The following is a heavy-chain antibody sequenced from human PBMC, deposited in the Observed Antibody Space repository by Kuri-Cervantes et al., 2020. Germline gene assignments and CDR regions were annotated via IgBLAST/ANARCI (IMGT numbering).Heavy chain of an antibody. V-gene: IGHV4-61*02. CDR2: IYTSGST. J-gene: IGHJ3*01. CDR1: GGSISSGGYY. Sequence: SETLSLTCTVSGGSISSGGYYWSWIRQPAGKGLEWIGRIYTSGSTNYNPSLKSRVTISVDTSKNQFSLGLSSVTAADTAVYYCARDPPGPGSYLDFWGQGSMVTVSS. CDR3: ARDPPGPGSYLDF. D-gene: IGHD3-10*01.